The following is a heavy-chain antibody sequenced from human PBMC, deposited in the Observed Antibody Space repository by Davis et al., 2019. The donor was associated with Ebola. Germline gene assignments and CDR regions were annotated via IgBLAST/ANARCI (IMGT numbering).Heavy chain of an antibody. CDR1: GVTVSSYG. CDR2: ISYDGSNK. CDR3: AKGNIAALVYYGMDV. V-gene: IGHV3-30*18. Sequence: AGSLRLSCAASGVTVSSYGMHWVRQAPGKGLEWVAVISYDGSNKYYADSVKGRFTISRDNSKNALYLQMNSLRAEDTAVYYCAKGNIAALVYYGMDVWGQGTTVTVSS. J-gene: IGHJ6*02. D-gene: IGHD6-6*01.